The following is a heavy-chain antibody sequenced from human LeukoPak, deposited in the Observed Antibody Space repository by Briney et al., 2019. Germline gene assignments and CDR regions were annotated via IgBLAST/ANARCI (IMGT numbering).Heavy chain of an antibody. Sequence: PSETLSLTCTVSGGSISSYYWSWIRQPPGKGLEWIGYIYYSGSTNYNPSLKNRVTISVDKSKNQFSLKLSSVTAADTAVYYCARTNIADPLWGQGTLVTVSS. CDR3: ARTNIADPL. CDR1: GGSISSYY. CDR2: IYYSGST. J-gene: IGHJ4*02. D-gene: IGHD6-13*01. V-gene: IGHV4-59*01.